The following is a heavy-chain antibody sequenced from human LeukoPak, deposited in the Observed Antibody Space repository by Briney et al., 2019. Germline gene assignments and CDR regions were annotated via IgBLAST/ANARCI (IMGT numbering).Heavy chain of an antibody. CDR3: ARHRAYSSSSHFDY. CDR2: IYYTGST. D-gene: IGHD6-6*01. CDR1: GGSISSLY. J-gene: IGHJ4*02. Sequence: PSETLSLTCSVSGGSISSLYRSWIRQPPGKGLEWIGYIYYTGSTNYNPSLKSRVTMFVDMSKNQFSLRLSSVTAADTAVYYCARHRAYSSSSHFDYWGQGTLVTVSS. V-gene: IGHV4-59*08.